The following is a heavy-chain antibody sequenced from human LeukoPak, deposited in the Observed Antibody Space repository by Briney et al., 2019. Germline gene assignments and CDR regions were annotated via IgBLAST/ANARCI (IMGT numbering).Heavy chain of an antibody. J-gene: IGHJ5*02. CDR3: ARVVTPGFRFDP. CDR1: GGSTSSYY. Sequence: SETLSLTCTVSGGSTSSYYWSWIRQPPGKGLEWIGYINYSGSTNYNPSLKSRVTISVDTSKNQFSLKLSSVTAADTAVYYCARVVTPGFRFDPWGQGTLVPVSS. CDR2: INYSGST. D-gene: IGHD2-21*02. V-gene: IGHV4-59*01.